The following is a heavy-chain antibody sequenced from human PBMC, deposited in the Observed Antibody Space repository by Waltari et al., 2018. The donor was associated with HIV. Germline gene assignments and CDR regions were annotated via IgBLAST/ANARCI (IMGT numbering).Heavy chain of an antibody. CDR1: GYTFSNYA. J-gene: IGHJ5*02. D-gene: IGHD3-10*01. CDR2: MNAANGNT. V-gene: IGHV1-3*01. Sequence: QVQLVQSGAEVKKTGASVKVSCKASGYTFSNYAVHWVRQAPGQRLEWLGWMNAANGNTRFSQKFQGRVTITGDTSATTMYMELNSLKSEDTAVYYCARDVDRGRGNWFDPWGQGTLVTVSS. CDR3: ARDVDRGRGNWFDP.